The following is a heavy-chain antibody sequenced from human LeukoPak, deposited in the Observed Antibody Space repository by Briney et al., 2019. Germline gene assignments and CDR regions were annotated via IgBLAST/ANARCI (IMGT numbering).Heavy chain of an antibody. V-gene: IGHV3-23*01. CDR2: ISGSGGST. D-gene: IGHD3-22*01. Sequence: GGSLRLSCAASGFTFSSYAVSWVRQAPGKGLEWVSAISGSGGSTCYADSVKGRFTISRDNSKNTLYLQMNSLRAEDTAVYYCAKDAYYDSSGYSWYFDYWGQGTLVTVSS. J-gene: IGHJ4*02. CDR1: GFTFSSYA. CDR3: AKDAYYDSSGYSWYFDY.